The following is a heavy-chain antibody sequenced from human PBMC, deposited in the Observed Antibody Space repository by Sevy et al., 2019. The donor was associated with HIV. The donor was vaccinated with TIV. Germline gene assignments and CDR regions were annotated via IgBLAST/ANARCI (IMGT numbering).Heavy chain of an antibody. J-gene: IGHJ4*02. CDR1: GFTLSSNA. Sequence: GGSLRLSCAASGFTLSSNAMSWVRQAPGKGLEWVSSIGSTGGGTYHADSVRGRFSISRDNSKNTLYLHMNSLRAEDTAVYYCAKDPNVDTAMAYYFDYWGQGTLVTVSS. CDR2: IGSTGGGT. CDR3: AKDPNVDTAMAYYFDY. D-gene: IGHD5-18*01. V-gene: IGHV3-23*01.